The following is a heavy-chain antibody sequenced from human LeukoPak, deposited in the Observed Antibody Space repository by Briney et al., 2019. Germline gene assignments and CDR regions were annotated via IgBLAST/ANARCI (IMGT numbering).Heavy chain of an antibody. J-gene: IGHJ4*02. CDR2: IWYDGSNK. D-gene: IGHD2-15*01. Sequence: GGSLRLSCAASGFTFSSYGMHWVRQAPGKGLEWVAVIWYDGSNKYYADSVKGRFTISRDNSKNTLYLQMNSLRAEDTAVYYCARGVSRYCSGGSCYYFDYWGQGTLATVSS. V-gene: IGHV3-33*01. CDR3: ARGVSRYCSGGSCYYFDY. CDR1: GFTFSSYG.